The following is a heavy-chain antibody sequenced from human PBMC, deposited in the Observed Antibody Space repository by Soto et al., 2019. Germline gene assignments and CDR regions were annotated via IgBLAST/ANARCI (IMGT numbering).Heavy chain of an antibody. J-gene: IGHJ6*02. CDR2: IDPSDSYT. CDR1: GYSFTSYW. Sequence: PGESLKISCKGSGYSFTSYWISWVRQMPGKGLEWMGRIDPSDSYTNYSPSFQGHVTISADKSISTAYLQWSSLKASDTAMYYCARLPNEYIVPHAAYYYYGMDVWGQGTTVTVSS. D-gene: IGHD5-12*01. CDR3: ARLPNEYIVPHAAYYYYGMDV. V-gene: IGHV5-10-1*01.